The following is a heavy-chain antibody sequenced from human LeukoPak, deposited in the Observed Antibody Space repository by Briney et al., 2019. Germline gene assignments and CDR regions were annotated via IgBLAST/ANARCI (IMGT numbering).Heavy chain of an antibody. V-gene: IGHV1-69*01. J-gene: IGHJ4*02. CDR3: ARVPPRAVADY. D-gene: IGHD6-19*01. CDR1: GGTFSSYA. Sequence: ASVKVSCKASGGTFSSYAISWVRQAPGQGLEWMGGVIPIFGTANYAQKFQGRVTITADESTSTAYMELSSLRSEDTAVYYCARVPPRAVADYWGQGTLVTVSS. CDR2: VIPIFGTA.